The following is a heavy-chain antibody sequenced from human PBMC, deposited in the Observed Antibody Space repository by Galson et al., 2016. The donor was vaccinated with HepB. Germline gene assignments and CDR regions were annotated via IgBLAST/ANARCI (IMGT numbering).Heavy chain of an antibody. CDR1: GFTFGTYT. Sequence: SLRLSCAASGFTFGTYTMSWVRQAPGKGLEWVSYISSRSGATYYADSVKGRFTISRDNAKNSLYLQMNSLRDEDTAVYYCATRLIRGQGTMVTVSS. V-gene: IGHV3-48*02. CDR3: ATRLI. J-gene: IGHJ3*02. CDR2: ISSRSGAT.